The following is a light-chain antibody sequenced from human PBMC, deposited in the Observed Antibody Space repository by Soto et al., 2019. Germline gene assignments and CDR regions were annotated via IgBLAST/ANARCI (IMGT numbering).Light chain of an antibody. CDR2: AAS. CDR3: QQYGHSPRT. CDR1: QSVSNSF. Sequence: EIVLTQSACTLSLSPGERASLSWRASQSVSNSFLAWYQQKAGQSPRLLIYAASARAIGIPDRFSGSGSGTDLTLTISRLETEDFAVYYCQQYGHSPRTFGQGTKVDIK. J-gene: IGKJ1*01. V-gene: IGKV3-20*01.